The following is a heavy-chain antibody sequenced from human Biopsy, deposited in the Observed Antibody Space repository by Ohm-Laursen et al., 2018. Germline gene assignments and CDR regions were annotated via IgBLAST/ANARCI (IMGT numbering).Heavy chain of an antibody. V-gene: IGHV4-59*08. CDR1: GGSITADF. CDR2: RYHSGSP. CDR3: VRLNRRGNIIFFDY. J-gene: IGHJ4*02. Sequence: SETLSLTCTVSGGSITADFWTWIRQTPGERLEWIGYRYHSGSPMYNPSLKSRVTISVDTSKSQFSLTLTSLTAAGTAVYYWVRLNRRGNIIFFDYWGRGTLVTASS. D-gene: IGHD3/OR15-3a*01.